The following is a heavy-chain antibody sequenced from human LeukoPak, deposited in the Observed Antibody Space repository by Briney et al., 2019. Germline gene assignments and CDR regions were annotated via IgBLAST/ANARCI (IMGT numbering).Heavy chain of an antibody. V-gene: IGHV3-48*04. CDR1: GFTFSSYS. Sequence: GGSLRLSCAASGFTFSSYSMNWVRQAPGKGLEWVSSISSSGSTIYYADSVKGRFTISRDSAKNSLYLQMNSLRAEDTAVYYCARELGDFWSGYYLPDYWGQGTLVTVSS. D-gene: IGHD3-3*01. CDR3: ARELGDFWSGYYLPDY. J-gene: IGHJ4*02. CDR2: ISSSGSTI.